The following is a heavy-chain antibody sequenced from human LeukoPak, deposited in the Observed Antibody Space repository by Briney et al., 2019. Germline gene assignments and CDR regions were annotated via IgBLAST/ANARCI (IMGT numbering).Heavy chain of an antibody. V-gene: IGHV1-69*05. CDR3: AREYKEWGGSTYYYDSSGYAH. J-gene: IGHJ4*02. CDR1: GGTFSSYA. D-gene: IGHD3-22*01. Sequence: SVKVSCKASGGTFSSYAISWVRQAPGQGLEWMGGIIPIFGTANYAQKFQGRVTITTDESTSTAYMELSSLRSEDTAVYYCAREYKEWGGSTYYYDSSGYAHWGQGTLVTVSS. CDR2: IIPIFGTA.